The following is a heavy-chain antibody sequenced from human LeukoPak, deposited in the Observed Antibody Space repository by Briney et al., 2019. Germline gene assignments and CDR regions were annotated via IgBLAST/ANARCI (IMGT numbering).Heavy chain of an antibody. V-gene: IGHV4-39*01. Sequence: KPSETLSLTCTVSGGSISSSSYYWDWIRQPPGKGLEWIGSIYYSGSTYYNPSLKSRVTISVDTSRDQFSLKLSSVTAADTAVYYCARTYYYDSSPYPNWFDPWGQGTLVTVSS. CDR1: GGSISSSSYY. D-gene: IGHD3-22*01. CDR3: ARTYYYDSSPYPNWFDP. J-gene: IGHJ5*02. CDR2: IYYSGST.